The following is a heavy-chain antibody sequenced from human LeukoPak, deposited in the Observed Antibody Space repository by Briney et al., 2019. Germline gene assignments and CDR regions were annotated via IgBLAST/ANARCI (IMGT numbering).Heavy chain of an antibody. CDR2: ISGSGGST. CDR3: AKVSLDLIAAAGTLFDY. CDR1: GFTFSSYA. Sequence: GGSLRLSCAASGFTFSSYAMSWVRQAPGKGLEWVSAISGSGGSTYYADPVKGRFTISRDNSKNTLYLQMNSLRAEDTAVYYCAKVSLDLIAAAGTLFDYWGQGTLVTVSS. D-gene: IGHD6-13*01. J-gene: IGHJ4*02. V-gene: IGHV3-23*01.